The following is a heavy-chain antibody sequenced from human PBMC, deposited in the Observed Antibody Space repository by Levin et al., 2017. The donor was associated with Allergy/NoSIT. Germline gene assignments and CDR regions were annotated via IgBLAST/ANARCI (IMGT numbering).Heavy chain of an antibody. V-gene: IGHV4-4*02. J-gene: IGHJ2*01. Sequence: PSQTLSLTCAVSGGSIYTTDWWNWVRQSPGKGLEWIGEVHHGGNVNYNPSLKRRVLISLDKSKNQFSLILTSLTAADTAVYYCARDHETSGSWHFDLWGRGTLVIVSS. CDR1: GGSIYTTDW. CDR2: VHHGGNV. CDR3: ARDHETSGSWHFDL. D-gene: IGHD3-10*01.